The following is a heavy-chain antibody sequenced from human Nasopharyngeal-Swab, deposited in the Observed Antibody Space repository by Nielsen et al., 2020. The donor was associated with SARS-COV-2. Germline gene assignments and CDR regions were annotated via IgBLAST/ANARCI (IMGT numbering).Heavy chain of an antibody. CDR3: ARLPMRAASGRGAFDI. D-gene: IGHD6-13*01. V-gene: IGHV5-51*01. CDR2: IYPGHSDT. Sequence: GESLKISCKASGYNFATYWIGWVRQMPGEGLRWMGLIYPGHSDTRYSPSLQGQVTISADRSITTAYLQWSSLKASDTAMYYCARLPMRAASGRGAFDIWGQGTMVTVSS. CDR1: GYNFATYW. J-gene: IGHJ3*02.